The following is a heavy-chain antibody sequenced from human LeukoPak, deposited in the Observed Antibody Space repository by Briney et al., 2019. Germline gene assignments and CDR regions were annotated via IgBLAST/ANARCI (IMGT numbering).Heavy chain of an antibody. J-gene: IGHJ4*02. Sequence: SVKVPCKASGGTFSSYAISWVRQAPGQGLEWMGGIIPIFGTANYAQKFQGRVTITADESTSTAYMELSSLRSEDTAVYYCASHKTWELPAYWGQGTLVTVSS. D-gene: IGHD1-26*01. CDR2: IIPIFGTA. CDR3: ASHKTWELPAY. V-gene: IGHV1-69*13. CDR1: GGTFSSYA.